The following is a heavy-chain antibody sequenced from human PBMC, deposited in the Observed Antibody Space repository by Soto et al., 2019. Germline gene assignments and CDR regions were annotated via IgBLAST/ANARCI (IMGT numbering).Heavy chain of an antibody. Sequence: GGSLRLYCAASGFTFSSYAMSWVRQAPGKGLEWVSAISGSGGSTYYADSVKGRFTISRDNSKNTLYLQMNSLRAEDTAVYYCAKADGDGYDFDYWGQGPLVTVSS. CDR2: ISGSGGST. CDR3: AKADGDGYDFDY. CDR1: GFTFSSYA. D-gene: IGHD5-12*01. J-gene: IGHJ4*02. V-gene: IGHV3-23*01.